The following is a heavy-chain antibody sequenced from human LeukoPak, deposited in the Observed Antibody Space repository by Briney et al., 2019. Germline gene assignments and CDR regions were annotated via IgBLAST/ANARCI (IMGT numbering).Heavy chain of an antibody. CDR1: GGSISSYY. CDR2: IYYSGST. J-gene: IGHJ3*02. CDR3: ARELGVVVPAATLPDAFDI. V-gene: IGHV4-59*01. Sequence: SETLSLTCTVSGGSISSYYWSWIRQPPGKGLEWIGYIYYSGSTNYNPSLKSRVTISVDTSKNQFSLKLSSVTAADTAVYYCARELGVVVPAATLPDAFDIWGRGTMVTVSS. D-gene: IGHD2-2*01.